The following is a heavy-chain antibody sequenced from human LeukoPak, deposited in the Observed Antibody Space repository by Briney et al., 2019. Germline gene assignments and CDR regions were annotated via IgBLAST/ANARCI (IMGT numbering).Heavy chain of an antibody. CDR1: GFTFSSYS. CDR2: ISSSSSYI. Sequence: PGGSLRLSCAASGFTFSSYSMNWVRQAPGKGLEWVSSISSSSSYIYYADSVKGRFTISRGNAKNSLYLQMNSPRAEDTAVYYCARDQSSSSSDFDYWGQGTLVTVSS. D-gene: IGHD6-6*01. V-gene: IGHV3-21*01. J-gene: IGHJ4*02. CDR3: ARDQSSSSSDFDY.